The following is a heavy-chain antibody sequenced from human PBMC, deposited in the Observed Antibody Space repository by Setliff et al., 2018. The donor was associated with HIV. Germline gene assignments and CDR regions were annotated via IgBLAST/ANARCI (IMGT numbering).Heavy chain of an antibody. CDR1: GFTFNSYW. J-gene: IGHJ6*03. Sequence: GGSLRLSCVASGFTFNSYWMYWVRQAPGKGLVCVSRVNNDGTDTIYADSVKGRFTISRDNAKSTVYLQMGSLSADDTAVYYCAKDGVFRRVNYSGVGYFDNYMDVWGKGTAVTVSS. CDR2: VNNDGTDT. CDR3: AKDGVFRRVNYSGVGYFDNYMDV. V-gene: IGHV3-74*01. D-gene: IGHD3-10*01.